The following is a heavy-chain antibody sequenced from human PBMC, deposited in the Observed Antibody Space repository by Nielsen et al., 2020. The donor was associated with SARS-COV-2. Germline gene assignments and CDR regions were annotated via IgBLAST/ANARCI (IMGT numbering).Heavy chain of an antibody. Sequence: SETLSLTCTVSGGSVIFYYWSWIRQPPGKGLEWIGYIYDSGDTKYNPSLKSRATISVDTSKNQFSLKLSSVTAADTAVYYCARDQAAAGMWYFDYWGQGTQVTVSS. CDR3: ARDQAAAGMWYFDY. CDR1: GGSVIFYY. J-gene: IGHJ4*02. CDR2: IYDSGDT. D-gene: IGHD6-13*01. V-gene: IGHV4-59*02.